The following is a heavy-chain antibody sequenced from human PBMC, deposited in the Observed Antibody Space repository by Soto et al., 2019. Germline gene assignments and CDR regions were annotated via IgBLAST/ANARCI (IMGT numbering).Heavy chain of an antibody. V-gene: IGHV1-18*01. CDR1: GYTFTSYG. D-gene: IGHD6-13*01. CDR2: ISAYNGNT. CDR3: ARADISRSSWVRLPDY. Sequence: QVQLVQSGAEVKKPGASVKVSCKASGYTFTSYGISWVRQAPGQGLEWMGWISAYNGNTNYAQKLQGRVTMTTDTPTSTAYMELRSLSSDDTAGYYCARADISRSSWVRLPDYWGQGTLVTVSS. J-gene: IGHJ4*02.